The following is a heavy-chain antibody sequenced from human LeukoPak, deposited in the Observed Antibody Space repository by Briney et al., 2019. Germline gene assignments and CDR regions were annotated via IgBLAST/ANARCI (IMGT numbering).Heavy chain of an antibody. CDR3: ARGYCSTTSCYYFDL. V-gene: IGHV5-51*01. D-gene: IGHD2-2*01. J-gene: IGHJ4*02. CDR2: IHPDDSDT. CDR1: GYTFTSYW. Sequence: GESLKISCKGSGYTFTSYWIGWVRQMPGKGLESMAIIHPDDSDTRYSPSFQGQDTISADKSISTAYLQWSSLKASDTAMYYCARGYCSTTSCYYFDLWGQGTLVTVSS.